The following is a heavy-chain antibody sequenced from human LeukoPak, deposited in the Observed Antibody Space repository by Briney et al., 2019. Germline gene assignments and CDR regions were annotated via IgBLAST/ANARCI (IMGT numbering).Heavy chain of an antibody. Sequence: PSETLSLTCAVYGGSFSGYYWSWIRQPPGKGLEWIGEINHSGSTNYNPSLKSRVTISVDTSKNQFSLKLSSVTAADTAVYYCARCQGTTVVPNAPLFDYWGQGTLVTVSS. CDR2: INHSGST. D-gene: IGHD4-23*01. CDR1: GGSFSGYY. V-gene: IGHV4-34*01. J-gene: IGHJ4*02. CDR3: ARCQGTTVVPNAPLFDY.